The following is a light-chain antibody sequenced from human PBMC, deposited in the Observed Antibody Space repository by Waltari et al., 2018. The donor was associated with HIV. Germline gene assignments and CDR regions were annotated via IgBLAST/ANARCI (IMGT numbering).Light chain of an antibody. V-gene: IGKV1-39*01. J-gene: IGKJ2*01. CDR3: QQSYSTPYT. Sequence: DIQMTQSPSSLSASVADRVTITCRASPSISSDLNWYQQKPGKAPKLRIYAASSLQSGVPSRFSGSGSGTDFTLTISSLQPEDFATYYCQQSYSTPYTFGQGTKLEIK. CDR1: PSISSD. CDR2: AAS.